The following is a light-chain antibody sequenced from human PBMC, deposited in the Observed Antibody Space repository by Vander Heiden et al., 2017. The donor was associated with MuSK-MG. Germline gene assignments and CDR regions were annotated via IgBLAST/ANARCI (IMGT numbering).Light chain of an antibody. J-gene: IGKJ5*01. CDR1: QGVSSY. CDR2: DAS. CDR3: QQRSNWIT. V-gene: IGKV3D-11*01. Sequence: EIVLTQSPATLSLSPGERATLSCRASQGVSSYLAWYQQKPGQAPRLLIYDASNRANGIPARFSGSGPGTDFTLTISSLEPEDFAVYYWQQRSNWITFGQGTRLEIK.